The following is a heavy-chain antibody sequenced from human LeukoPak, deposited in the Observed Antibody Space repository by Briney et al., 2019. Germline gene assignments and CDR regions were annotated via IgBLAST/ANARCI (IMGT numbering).Heavy chain of an antibody. CDR3: AGNSRGGDFDY. D-gene: IGHD2/OR15-2a*01. V-gene: IGHV3-30-3*01. CDR1: GFTFTTYA. Sequence: PGGSLRLSCAASGFTFTTYAMHWVRQAPAKGLEWAAVISYDGSNKYYADSVQGRFTISRDNSKNTLFLQMNSLRAEDTAVYYCAGNSRGGDFDYWGQGTLVAVSS. J-gene: IGHJ4*02. CDR2: ISYDGSNK.